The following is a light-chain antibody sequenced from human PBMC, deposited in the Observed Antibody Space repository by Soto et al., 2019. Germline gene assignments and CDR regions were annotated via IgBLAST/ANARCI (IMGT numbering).Light chain of an antibody. J-gene: IGLJ1*01. CDR2: DVS. CDR3: TSYTSITTPDYV. Sequence: QSALTQPASVSGSPGQSITISCTGSSTDVGGYNYVSWYQQHPGKAPKLMIYDVSYRPSGVSNRFSDSKSGNTASLTISGLQAEDEADYYCTSYTSITTPDYVFGTGTKVTVL. V-gene: IGLV2-14*03. CDR1: STDVGGYNY.